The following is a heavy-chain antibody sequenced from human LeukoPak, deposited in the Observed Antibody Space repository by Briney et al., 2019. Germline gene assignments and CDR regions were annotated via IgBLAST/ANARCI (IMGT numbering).Heavy chain of an antibody. D-gene: IGHD2-15*01. V-gene: IGHV4-39*01. CDR2: IYYSGST. Sequence: PSETLSLTCTASGGSISSSSYYWGWIRQPPGKGLEWIGSIYYSGSTYYNPSLKSRVTISVDTSKNQFSLKLSSATAADTAVYYCAREVVVAATGKYYFDYWGQGTLVTVSS. CDR3: AREVVVAATGKYYFDY. J-gene: IGHJ4*02. CDR1: GGSISSSSYY.